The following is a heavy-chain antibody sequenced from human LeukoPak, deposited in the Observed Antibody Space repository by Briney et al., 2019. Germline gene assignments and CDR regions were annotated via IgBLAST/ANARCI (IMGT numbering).Heavy chain of an antibody. CDR1: GGSISSYY. D-gene: IGHD3-22*01. V-gene: IGHV4-59*01. CDR2: IYYSGST. CDR3: ARDEYYDSSAPDAFDI. Sequence: SETLSLTCTVSGGSISSYYWSWIRQPPGKGLEWIGYIYYSGSTNYNPSLKSRVTISVDTSKNQFSLKLSSVTAADTAVYYCARDEYYDSSAPDAFDIWGQGTMVTVSS. J-gene: IGHJ3*02.